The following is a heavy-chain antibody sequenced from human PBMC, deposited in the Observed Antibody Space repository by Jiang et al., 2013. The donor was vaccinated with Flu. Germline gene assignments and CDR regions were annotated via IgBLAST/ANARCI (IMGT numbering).Heavy chain of an antibody. CDR2: MSYSGAT. J-gene: IGHJ4*02. D-gene: IGHD2/OR15-2a*01. Sequence: TCTVSGASINYYSWTWIRQPPGKGLEWIGYMSYSGATNYNPSLKSRVTLSLDTSKNQFSLKMTSVTAADTAVYFCARQRLSGNYYFDSWGQGSLVSVSS. CDR1: GASINYYS. CDR3: ARQRLSGNYYFDS. V-gene: IGHV4-59*08.